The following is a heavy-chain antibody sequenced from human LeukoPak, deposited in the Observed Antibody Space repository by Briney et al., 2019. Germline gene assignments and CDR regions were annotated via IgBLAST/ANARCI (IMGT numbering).Heavy chain of an antibody. V-gene: IGHV4-30-4*01. CDR1: GGSLSSGDYY. Sequence: PSQTLSLPCTVSGGSLSSGDYYWSWIRQPPRKGLEWVGYIYYSGSTYYNPSLKSRVTISVDTSKNQFSLKLSSVTAADTAVYYCARYCGGDCPDYYYYGMDVWGQGTTVTVSS. D-gene: IGHD2-21*02. J-gene: IGHJ6*02. CDR3: ARYCGGDCPDYYYYGMDV. CDR2: IYYSGST.